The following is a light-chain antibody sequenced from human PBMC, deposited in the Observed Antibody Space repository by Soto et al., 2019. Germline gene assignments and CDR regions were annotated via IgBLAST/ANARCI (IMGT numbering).Light chain of an antibody. V-gene: IGLV1-40*01. CDR1: RSNIGAGYD. CDR3: QAYDGSVSASL. CDR2: ANT. Sequence: QSVLTQPPSVSGAPGQRVIISCTGARSNIGAGYDVHWYQKFPGKAPKLLIYANTYRPSGVPDRFSGSKSGTSASLAITGLQAEDEADYYCQAYDGSVSASLFGGGTKVTVL. J-gene: IGLJ2*01.